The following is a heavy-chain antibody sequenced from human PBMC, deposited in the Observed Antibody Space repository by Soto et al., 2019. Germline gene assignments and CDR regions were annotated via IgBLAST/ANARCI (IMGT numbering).Heavy chain of an antibody. V-gene: IGHV1-18*04. D-gene: IGHD3-3*01. CDR1: GYTFTSYG. J-gene: IGHJ4*02. CDR3: ARDIEHLGAFDY. CDR2: ISAYNGNT. Sequence: ASVKVSCKASGYTFTSYGISWVRQAPGQGLEWMGWISAYNGNTNYAQKLQGRVTMTTDTSTSTAYMELRSLRSDDAAVYYCARDIEHLGAFDYWGQGTLVTVSS.